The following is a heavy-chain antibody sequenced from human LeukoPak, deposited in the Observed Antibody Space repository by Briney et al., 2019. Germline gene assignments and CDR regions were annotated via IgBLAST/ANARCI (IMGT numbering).Heavy chain of an antibody. CDR1: GGSFSGYY. Sequence: SETLSLTCAVHGGSFSGYYWSWIRQPPGKGLEWIGEINHSGSTNYNPSLKSRVTISVDTSKNQFSLKLSSVTAADTAVYYCARHGRRYCSSTSCCYFDYWGQGTLVTVSS. CDR3: ARHGRRYCSSTSCCYFDY. CDR2: INHSGST. D-gene: IGHD2-2*01. V-gene: IGHV4-34*01. J-gene: IGHJ4*02.